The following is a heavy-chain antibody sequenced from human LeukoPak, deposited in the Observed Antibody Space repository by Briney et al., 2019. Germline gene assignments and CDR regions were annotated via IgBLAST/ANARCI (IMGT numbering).Heavy chain of an antibody. Sequence: GSLRLSCAASGFTFSSYWMSWVRQAPGKGLEWVANIKQDGSEKYYVDSVKGRFTISRDNAKNSLYLQMNSLRAEDTAVYYCARYGYSSGWYLGAFDIWGQGTMVTVSS. CDR2: IKQDGSEK. CDR1: GFTFSSYW. J-gene: IGHJ3*02. D-gene: IGHD6-19*01. CDR3: ARYGYSSGWYLGAFDI. V-gene: IGHV3-7*01.